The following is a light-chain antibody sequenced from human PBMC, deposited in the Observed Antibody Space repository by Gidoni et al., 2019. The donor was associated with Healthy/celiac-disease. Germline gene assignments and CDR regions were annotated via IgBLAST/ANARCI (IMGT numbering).Light chain of an antibody. J-gene: IGKJ3*01. CDR1: QSISSY. CDR2: AAS. CDR3: QKSYSTPSFT. V-gene: IGKV1-39*01. Sequence: DIQMTQSPSSLSASVGARVTITCRAIQSISSYLNWYQQKPGKAPKLLIYAASSLKRGVPSRFSGRGSGTDFTRTISSRQPEDFETYYCQKSYSTPSFTFGPGTKVDIK.